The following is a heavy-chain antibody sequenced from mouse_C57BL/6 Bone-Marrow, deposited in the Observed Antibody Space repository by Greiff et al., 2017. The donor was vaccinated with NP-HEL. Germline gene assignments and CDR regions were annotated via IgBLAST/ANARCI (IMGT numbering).Heavy chain of an antibody. D-gene: IGHD2-3*01. V-gene: IGHV1-63*01. J-gene: IGHJ1*03. CDR1: GYTFTNYW. Sequence: VQLQQSGAELVRPGTSVKMSCKASGYTFTNYWIGWAKQRPGHGLEWIGDLYPGGGYTNYTEKFKGKATLTADKSSSTAYMQFSSLTSEDSAIYYCARKGDGYFFYWYFDVWGTGTTVTVSS. CDR3: ARKGDGYFFYWYFDV. CDR2: LYPGGGYT.